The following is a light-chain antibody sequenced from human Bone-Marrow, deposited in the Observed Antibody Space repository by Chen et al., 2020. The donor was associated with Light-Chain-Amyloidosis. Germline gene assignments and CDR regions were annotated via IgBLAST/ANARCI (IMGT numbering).Light chain of an antibody. CDR3: QSADSSGTYEVR. J-gene: IGLJ2*01. CDR2: RDT. Sequence: SYELTQPPSVSVSPGQTARITCSGDDLPTKYAYWYQQKPGQAPVLVIHRDTERPSGISARFSGSSSETTATLTSSGVQAEDEADYHCQSADSSGTYEVRFGGGTKLTVL. CDR1: DLPTKY. V-gene: IGLV3-25*03.